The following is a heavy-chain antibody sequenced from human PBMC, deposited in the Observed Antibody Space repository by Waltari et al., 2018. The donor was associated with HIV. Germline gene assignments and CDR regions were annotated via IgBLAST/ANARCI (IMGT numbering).Heavy chain of an antibody. CDR1: GGSFSGYY. J-gene: IGHJ4*02. Sequence: QVQLQQWGAGLLKPSETLSLTCAVYGGSFSGYYWSWIRQPPGKGLEWIGEINHSGSTNYNPSRKSRVTISVDTSKNQFSLKLSSVTAAETAVYYCARGRGTATMPGDWCQGTLVTVSS. D-gene: IGHD6-25*01. CDR2: INHSGST. V-gene: IGHV4-34*01. CDR3: ARGRGTATMPGD.